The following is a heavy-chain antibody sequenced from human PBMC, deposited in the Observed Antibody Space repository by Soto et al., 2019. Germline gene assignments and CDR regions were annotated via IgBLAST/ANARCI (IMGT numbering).Heavy chain of an antibody. CDR2: VYYSGTT. CDR3: ARMSYFYDKWYFDL. V-gene: IGHV4-30-4*01. D-gene: IGHD3-22*01. J-gene: IGHJ2*01. CDR1: GGSINNNDYY. Sequence: QLQESGPGLVKPSQTLSLTGTVSGGSINNNDYYWSWIRQIPGKGLEWIGYVYYSGTTDYIPSLKSRLSMSIDKSQNQFTLKLNSVTAADTATYYCARMSYFYDKWYFDLWGRGTLVTVSS.